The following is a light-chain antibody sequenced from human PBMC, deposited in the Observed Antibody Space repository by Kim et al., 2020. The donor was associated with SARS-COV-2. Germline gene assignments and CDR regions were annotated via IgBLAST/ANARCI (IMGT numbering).Light chain of an antibody. V-gene: IGLV3-19*01. J-gene: IGLJ2*01. CDR2: GKN. CDR3: NSRGSNDNVL. CDR1: SLRSYY. Sequence: SELTQDPAVSVALGQTVRITCHGDSLRSYYATWYQQKPGQAPIVVIYGKNNRPSGIPDRFSGSSSGDTASLTITGTQAGDEADYYCNSRGSNDNVLFGGGTKVTVL.